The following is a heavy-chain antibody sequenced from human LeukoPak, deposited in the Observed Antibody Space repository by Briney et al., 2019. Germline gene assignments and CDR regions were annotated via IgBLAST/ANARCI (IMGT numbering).Heavy chain of an antibody. CDR2: IYYSGST. V-gene: IGHV4-59*12. Sequence: SETLSLTCTVSGGSISSYYWSWIRQPPGKGLEWIGYIYYSGSTNYNPSLKSRVTISVDTSKNQFSLKLSSVTAADTAVYYCARGSSPADYWGQGTLVTVSS. CDR3: ARGSSPADY. J-gene: IGHJ4*02. CDR1: GGSISSYY.